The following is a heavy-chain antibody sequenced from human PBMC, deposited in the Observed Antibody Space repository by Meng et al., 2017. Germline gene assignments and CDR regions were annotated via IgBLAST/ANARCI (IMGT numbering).Heavy chain of an antibody. D-gene: IGHD2-15*01. Sequence: QGELQESGRGRVRPSGTLSLTCGVSGGCISSSNWWRWVRQPPGKGLEWIGEIYHSGSTNYNPSLKSRVTISVDKSKNQFSLKLSSVTAADTAVYYCARVVAATTLFLDYWGQGTLVTVSS. CDR3: ARVVAATTLFLDY. V-gene: IGHV4-4*02. CDR2: IYHSGST. CDR1: GGCISSSNW. J-gene: IGHJ4*02.